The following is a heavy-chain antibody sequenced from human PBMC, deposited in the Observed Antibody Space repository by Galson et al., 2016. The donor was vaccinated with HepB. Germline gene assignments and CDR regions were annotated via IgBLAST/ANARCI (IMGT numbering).Heavy chain of an antibody. CDR1: VASIVSTAYY. CDR3: ARQGMIRGDNLFDI. Sequence: SETLSLTCNVSVASIVSTAYYWGWIRQAPGKGLEWIESISYSGSTFHNPSLKSRVMTSVDTAKNQFSLVLRSVTAVDTAFYYCARQGMIRGDNLFDIWGQGTLVTVSS. D-gene: IGHD3-10*01. J-gene: IGHJ5*02. CDR2: ISYSGST. V-gene: IGHV4-39*01.